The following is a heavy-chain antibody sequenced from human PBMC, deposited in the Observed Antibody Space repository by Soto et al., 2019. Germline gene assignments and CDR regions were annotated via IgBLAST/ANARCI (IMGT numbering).Heavy chain of an antibody. CDR3: ARRWGDYFDY. CDR1: GGSIRDYY. D-gene: IGHD3-16*01. J-gene: IGHJ4*02. Sequence: TSETLSLTCTVSGGSIRDYYWSWIRQPPGKGLEWIGYIYYSGSTNYNPSLKSRVTISVDTSKNQFSLKLSSVTAADTAVYYCARRWGDYFDYWGQGTLVTVSS. V-gene: IGHV4-59*08. CDR2: IYYSGST.